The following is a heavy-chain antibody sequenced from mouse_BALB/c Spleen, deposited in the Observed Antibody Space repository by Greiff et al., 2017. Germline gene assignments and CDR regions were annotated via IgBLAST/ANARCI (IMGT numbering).Heavy chain of an antibody. V-gene: IGHV5-17*02. D-gene: IGHD6-1*01. CDR3: AASLFAY. CDR1: GFTFSSFG. CDR2: ISSGSSTI. Sequence: EVMLVESGGGLVQPGGSRKLSCAASGFTFSSFGMHWVRQAPEKGLEWVAYISSGSSTIYYADTVKGRFTISRDNPKNTLFLQMTSLRSEDTAMYYCAASLFAYWGQGTLVTVSA. J-gene: IGHJ3*01.